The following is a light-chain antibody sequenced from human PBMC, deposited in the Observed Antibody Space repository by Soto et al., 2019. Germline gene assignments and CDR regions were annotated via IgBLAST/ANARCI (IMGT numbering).Light chain of an antibody. Sequence: IVMTQSPATLSVSPGERATLSCRASQSVNSNLAWYQQKPGQAPRLLIYGASTRATGIPARFSGSGSGTDFTVTISSLQSEDFAVYYCQQYNNWPLTFGGGTKVEIK. J-gene: IGKJ4*01. CDR3: QQYNNWPLT. CDR1: QSVNSN. V-gene: IGKV3-15*01. CDR2: GAS.